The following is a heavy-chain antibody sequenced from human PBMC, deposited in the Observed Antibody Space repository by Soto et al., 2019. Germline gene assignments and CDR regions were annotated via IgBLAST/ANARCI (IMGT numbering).Heavy chain of an antibody. D-gene: IGHD2-21*01. CDR2: IYPGDSDT. CDR1: RYSFTSYW. Sequence: GESLKISCKGSRYSFTSYWIGWVRQMPGKGLEWMGIIYPGDSDTRYSPXXXXQVXXSADKSISTAYLQWSSLKASDTAMYYCARCGGADATYYYYGMDVWGPGTTVTVSS. J-gene: IGHJ6*02. V-gene: IGHV5-51*01. CDR3: ARCGGADATYYYYGMDV.